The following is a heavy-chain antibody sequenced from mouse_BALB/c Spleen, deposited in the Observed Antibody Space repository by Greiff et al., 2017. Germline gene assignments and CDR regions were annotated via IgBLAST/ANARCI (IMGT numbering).Heavy chain of an antibody. V-gene: IGHV5-6-3*01. CDR1: GFTFSSYG. Sequence: EVHLVESGGGLVQPGGSLKLSCAASGFTFSSYGMSWVRQTPDKRLELVATINSNGGSTYYPDSVKGRFTISRDNAKNTLYLQMSSLKSEDTAMYYCARSPYAMDYWGQGTSVTVSS. J-gene: IGHJ4*01. CDR3: ARSPYAMDY. CDR2: INSNGGST.